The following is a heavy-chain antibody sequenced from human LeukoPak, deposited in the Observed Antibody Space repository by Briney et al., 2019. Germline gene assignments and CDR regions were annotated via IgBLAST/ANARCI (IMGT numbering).Heavy chain of an antibody. D-gene: IGHD3-22*01. CDR3: AKDQGAPLGRLSSGYYIY. CDR1: GFTFSSYG. Sequence: GGSLRLSCAASGFTFSSYGMHWVRQAPGKGLEWVAFIRYDGSNKYYADSVKGRFTISRDNSKNTLYLQMNSLRAEDTAVYYCAKDQGAPLGRLSSGYYIYWGQGTLVTVSS. V-gene: IGHV3-30*02. CDR2: IRYDGSNK. J-gene: IGHJ4*02.